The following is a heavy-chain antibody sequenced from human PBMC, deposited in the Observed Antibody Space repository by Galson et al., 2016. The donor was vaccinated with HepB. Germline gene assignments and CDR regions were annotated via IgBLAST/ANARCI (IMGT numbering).Heavy chain of an antibody. Sequence: SVKVSCKASGFTFTNYGFSWVRQAPGQELEWVAWISGYNGDNHYAQNLQGRVTMTTDPSGGTAYMELSNLRSDDTAVYYCARDSWGIVVTPPADAFDVWGQETLITVSA. CDR2: ISGYNGDN. CDR3: ARDSWGIVVTPPADAFDV. J-gene: IGHJ3*01. D-gene: IGHD4-23*01. V-gene: IGHV1-18*01. CDR1: GFTFTNYG.